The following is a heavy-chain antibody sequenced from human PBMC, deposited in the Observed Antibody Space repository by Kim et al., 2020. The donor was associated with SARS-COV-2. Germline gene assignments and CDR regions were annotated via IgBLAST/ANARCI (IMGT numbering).Heavy chain of an antibody. D-gene: IGHD2-15*01. Sequence: GGSLRLSCAASGFTFSSYGMHWVRQAPGKGLEWVAVISYDGSNKYYADSVKGRFTISRDNSKNTLYLQMNSLRAEDTAVYYCAKVGSEVVVVAATTGWVTGSFDYWGQGTLVTVSS. CDR1: GFTFSSYG. J-gene: IGHJ4*02. CDR3: AKVGSEVVVVAATTGWVTGSFDY. V-gene: IGHV3-30*18. CDR2: ISYDGSNK.